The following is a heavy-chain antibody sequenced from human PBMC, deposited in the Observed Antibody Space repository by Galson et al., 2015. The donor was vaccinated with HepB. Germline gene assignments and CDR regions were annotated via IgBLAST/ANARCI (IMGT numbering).Heavy chain of an antibody. CDR2: ISYDGSNK. V-gene: IGHV3-30*18. CDR1: GFTSSSYG. CDR3: AKDRYDILTGYSLTYYFDY. Sequence: SLRLSCAASGFTSSSYGMHWVRQAPGKGLEWVAVISYDGSNKYYADSVKGRFTISRDNSKNTLYLQMNSLRAEDTAVYFCAKDRYDILTGYSLTYYFDYWGQGTLVTVSS. J-gene: IGHJ4*02. D-gene: IGHD3-9*01.